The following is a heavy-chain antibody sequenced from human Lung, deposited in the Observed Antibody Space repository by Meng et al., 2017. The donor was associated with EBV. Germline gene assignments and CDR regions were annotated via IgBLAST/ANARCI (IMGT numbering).Heavy chain of an antibody. CDR1: GGSFSGYY. V-gene: IGHV4-34*01. D-gene: IGHD5-12*01. CDR2: INHSGST. CDR3: ARGRIKWLPLI. Sequence: QVQLRQWGAGLLKPSGILSLTCSGYGGSFSGYYWSWIRQPPGKGMEWIGEINHSGSTNYNPSLKSRVTISVDTSKNQFSLKLSSVTAADTAVYYCARGRIKWLPLIWGQGTLVTVSS. J-gene: IGHJ4*02.